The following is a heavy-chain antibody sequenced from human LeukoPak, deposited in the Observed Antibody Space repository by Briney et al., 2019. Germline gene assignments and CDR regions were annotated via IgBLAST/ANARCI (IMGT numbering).Heavy chain of an antibody. CDR3: ARVSQRPAGYFDY. V-gene: IGHV4-61*01. Sequence: SETLSLTCKVSGDSLSSSTCNWSWIRQPPGKGREWIGYIYYSGSANYNPTLKSRVTISVDTSKNQCSLKLSSVTAADTAVYYCARVSQRPAGYFDYWGQGTLVTVSS. CDR1: GDSLSSSTCN. D-gene: IGHD5-18*01. J-gene: IGHJ4*02. CDR2: IYYSGSA.